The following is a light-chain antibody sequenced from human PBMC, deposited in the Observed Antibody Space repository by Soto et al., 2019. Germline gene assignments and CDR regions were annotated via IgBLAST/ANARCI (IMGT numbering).Light chain of an antibody. CDR1: TGAVTSSHF. J-gene: IGLJ3*02. CDR3: LVSFSGDRVV. V-gene: IGLV7-46*01. Sequence: QAVVTQEPSLTVSPGGTVTLTCCCSTGAVTSSHFPYWFQQKPAQAPRTLIYDTSNKHSWTPARFSGSLLGGKAALTLSGAQPEDEAEYFCLVSFSGDRVVFGGGTKLTVL. CDR2: DTS.